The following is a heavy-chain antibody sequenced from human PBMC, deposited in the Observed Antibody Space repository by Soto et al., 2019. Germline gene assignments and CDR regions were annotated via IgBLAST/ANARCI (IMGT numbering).Heavy chain of an antibody. V-gene: IGHV3-30*18. Sequence: QVQLVESGGGVVQPGRSLRLSCAASGFTFSHYAMHWVRQAPGKGLEWVALMSYDGSNEYYAYSVKGRFTISRDNSKNTLYLQMNSLRAEDTAVYYWAKDGSHNFDCWGQGTLVTVSS. CDR2: MSYDGSNE. J-gene: IGHJ4*02. D-gene: IGHD1-26*01. CDR3: AKDGSHNFDC. CDR1: GFTFSHYA.